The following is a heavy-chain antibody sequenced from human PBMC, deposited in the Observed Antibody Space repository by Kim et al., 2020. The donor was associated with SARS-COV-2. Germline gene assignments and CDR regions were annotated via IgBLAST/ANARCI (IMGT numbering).Heavy chain of an antibody. CDR3: ASPIIDP. CDR2: DGSHK. J-gene: IGHJ5*02. Sequence: DGSHKFYVDSVKGRFIISRENTKNSLYLQMNSLRSEDTAVYYCASPIIDPWGQGTLVTVSS. V-gene: IGHV3-7*01.